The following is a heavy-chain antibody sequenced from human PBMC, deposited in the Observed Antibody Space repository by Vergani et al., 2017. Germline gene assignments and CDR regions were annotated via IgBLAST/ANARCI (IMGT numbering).Heavy chain of an antibody. CDR1: GFTFSSYA. CDR3: ARAYGRYDWFDY. D-gene: IGHD1-20*01. Sequence: EVQLLESGGGLVQPGGSLRLSCAASGFTFSSYAMSWVRQAPGKGLEWVSAIGGSGGGTYYADSVKGRFTISRDDSKNTLYLQMNSLRAEDTAVYYCARAYGRYDWFDYWGQRTLVTVSS. CDR2: IGGSGGGT. V-gene: IGHV3-23*01. J-gene: IGHJ4*01.